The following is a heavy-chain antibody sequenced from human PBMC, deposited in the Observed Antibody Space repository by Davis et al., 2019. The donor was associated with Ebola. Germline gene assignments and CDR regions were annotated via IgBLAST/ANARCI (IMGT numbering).Heavy chain of an antibody. Sequence: GSLRLSCTVSGASITSYYWSWIRQPPGKGLEWIGYIHYSGSTNLNPSLKSRLTISTDTSNSQFSLKLRSVTAADTAVYYCARLVALYDNSGYAYFDYWGQGTLVTVSS. V-gene: IGHV4-59*01. J-gene: IGHJ4*02. CDR2: IHYSGST. CDR1: GASITSYY. CDR3: ARLVALYDNSGYAYFDY. D-gene: IGHD3-22*01.